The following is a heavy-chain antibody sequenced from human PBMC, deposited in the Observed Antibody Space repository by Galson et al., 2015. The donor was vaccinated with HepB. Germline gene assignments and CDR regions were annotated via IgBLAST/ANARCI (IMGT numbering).Heavy chain of an antibody. D-gene: IGHD6-13*01. CDR3: ATKRYSSSSDLDY. J-gene: IGHJ4*02. CDR2: IIPILGIA. V-gene: IGHV1-69*02. Sequence: SVKVSCKASGGTFSSYTISWVRQAPGQGLEWMGRIIPILGIANYAQKFQGRVTITADKSTSTAYMELSSLRSEDTAVYYCATKRYSSSSDLDYWGQGTLVTVSS. CDR1: GGTFSSYT.